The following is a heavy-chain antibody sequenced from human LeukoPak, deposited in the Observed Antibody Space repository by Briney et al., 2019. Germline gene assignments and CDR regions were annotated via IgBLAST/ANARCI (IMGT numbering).Heavy chain of an antibody. V-gene: IGHV3-48*03. CDR3: ARRSGYDGSFDH. J-gene: IGHJ4*02. CDR2: ISSSGSTI. D-gene: IGHD5-12*01. CDR1: GFTFSSYE. Sequence: PGGSLRLSCAASGFTFSSYEMNWVRQAPGKGLEWVSYISSSGSTIYYADSVKGRFTISRDNAKNSLYLQMNSLRAEDTAVYYCARRSGYDGSFDHWGQGTLVTVSS.